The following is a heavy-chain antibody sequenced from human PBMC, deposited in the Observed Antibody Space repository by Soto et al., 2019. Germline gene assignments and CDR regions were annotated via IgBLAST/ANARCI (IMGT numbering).Heavy chain of an antibody. CDR3: ARRGDSLYYDSSGYGY. J-gene: IGHJ4*02. Sequence: ASVKVSCKASGYTFTGYYMHWVRQAPGQGLEWMGWINPNSGGTNYAQKFQGRVTMTRDTSISTAYMELSRLRSDDTAVYYCARRGDSLYYDSSGYGYWGQGTRVTVAA. CDR1: GYTFTGYY. CDR2: INPNSGGT. V-gene: IGHV1-2*02. D-gene: IGHD3-22*01.